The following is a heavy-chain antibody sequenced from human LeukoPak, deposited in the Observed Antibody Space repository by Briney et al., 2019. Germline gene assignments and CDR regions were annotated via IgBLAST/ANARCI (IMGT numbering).Heavy chain of an antibody. CDR2: ISYDGSNK. CDR1: GFTFSSYA. CDR3: ASDTEYSSSYYFDY. V-gene: IGHV3-30*04. Sequence: GGSLRLSCAASGFTFSSYAMHWVRQAPGKGLEWVAVISYDGSNKYYADSVKGRFTISRDNSKNTVNLQMNSLRAEDTAVYYCASDTEYSSSYYFDYWGQGTLVTVSS. D-gene: IGHD6-6*01. J-gene: IGHJ4*02.